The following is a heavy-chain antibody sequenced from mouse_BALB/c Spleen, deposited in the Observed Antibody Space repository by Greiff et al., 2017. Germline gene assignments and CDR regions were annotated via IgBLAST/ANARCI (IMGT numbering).Heavy chain of an antibody. D-gene: IGHD1-2*01. V-gene: IGHV5-12-1*01. J-gene: IGHJ3*01. CDR3: ARHSLLRTWFAY. CDR1: GFAFSSYD. Sequence: VQLQQSGGGLVKPGGSLKLSCAASGFAFSSYDMSWVRQTPEKRLEWVAYISSGGGSTYYPDTVKGRFTISRDNAKNTLYLQMSSLKSEDTAMYYCARHSLLRTWFAYWGQGTLVTVSA. CDR2: ISSGGGST.